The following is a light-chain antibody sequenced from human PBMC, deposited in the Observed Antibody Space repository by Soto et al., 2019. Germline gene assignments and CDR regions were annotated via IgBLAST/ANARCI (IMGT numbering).Light chain of an antibody. V-gene: IGLV2-14*01. CDR3: SSYTDSNTGV. CDR1: SSDVGTYNF. J-gene: IGLJ2*01. CDR2: EVS. Sequence: QSVLTQPASVSGSPGQSITISCTGTSSDVGTYNFVAWYQQHPGNAPKLIIFEVSNRPSGVSNRFSGSKSGNTASLTISGLQAEDEADYYCSSYTDSNTGVFGGGTKLTVL.